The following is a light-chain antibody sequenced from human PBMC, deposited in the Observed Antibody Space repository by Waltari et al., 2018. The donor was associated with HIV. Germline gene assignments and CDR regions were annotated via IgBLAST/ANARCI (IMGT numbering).Light chain of an antibody. Sequence: SYVLTQPPSVSVAPGKTARITCGGNNIGSRSVHWYQQKPGQAPVLVMYYGSDRPSEIPERFSGSNSGNTATLTISRIEAGDEADYFCQVWDSSSDHHVFGTGTKVTVL. V-gene: IGLV3-21*04. CDR2: YGS. CDR3: QVWDSSSDHHV. J-gene: IGLJ1*01. CDR1: NIGSRS.